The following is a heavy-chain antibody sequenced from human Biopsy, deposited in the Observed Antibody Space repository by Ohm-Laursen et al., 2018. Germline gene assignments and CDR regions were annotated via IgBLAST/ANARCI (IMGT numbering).Heavy chain of an antibody. Sequence: GTLSLTCTVSGGDINNYYWSWIRQPAGKGLEWIGRIYPGGSTNYNPSLKSRVTMSAGTSKKQLSLRLRSVTAADTAMYYCASVVLGPTNDAFDLWGQGTMVVGSS. CDR1: GGDINNYY. CDR3: ASVVLGPTNDAFDL. J-gene: IGHJ3*01. CDR2: IYPGGST. V-gene: IGHV4-4*07. D-gene: IGHD3-22*01.